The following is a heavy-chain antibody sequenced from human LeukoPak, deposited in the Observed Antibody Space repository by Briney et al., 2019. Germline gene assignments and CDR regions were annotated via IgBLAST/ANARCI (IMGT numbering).Heavy chain of an antibody. CDR2: INPSGGST. Sequence: ASVEVSCKASGYTFTSYYMHWVRQAPGQGLEWMGIINPSGGSTSYAQKFQGRVTMTRDTSMSTVYMELSSLRSEDTAVYYCAIVRAAEYWFDPWGQGTLVTVSS. D-gene: IGHD2-2*01. J-gene: IGHJ5*02. CDR1: GYTFTSYY. V-gene: IGHV1-46*03. CDR3: AIVRAAEYWFDP.